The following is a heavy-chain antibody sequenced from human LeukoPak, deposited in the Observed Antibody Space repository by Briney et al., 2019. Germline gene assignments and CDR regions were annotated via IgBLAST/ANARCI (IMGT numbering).Heavy chain of an antibody. Sequence: SETLSLTCAVYGGSFSGYCWSWIRQPPGKGLEWIGEINHSGSTNYNPSLKSRVTISVDTSKNQFSLKLSSVTAADTAVYYCASTGWELPFDYWGQGTLVTVSS. CDR3: ASTGWELPFDY. J-gene: IGHJ4*02. D-gene: IGHD1-26*01. CDR2: INHSGST. V-gene: IGHV4-34*01. CDR1: GGSFSGYC.